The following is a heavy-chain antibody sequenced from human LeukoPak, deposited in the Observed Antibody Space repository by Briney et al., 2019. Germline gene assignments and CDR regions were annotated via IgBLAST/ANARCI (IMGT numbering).Heavy chain of an antibody. J-gene: IGHJ4*02. CDR2: MTRDGSST. D-gene: IGHD1-26*01. CDR3: ARDEAVGAPFDY. V-gene: IGHV3-74*01. Sequence: GGSLRLSCAASGFTFNNYWMHWVRQAPGTGLVWVSRMTRDGSSTSYADSVKGRFTISRDNAKNTLYLQMNSLRAEDTVVYYCARDEAVGAPFDYWGQGTLVTVSS. CDR1: GFTFNNYW.